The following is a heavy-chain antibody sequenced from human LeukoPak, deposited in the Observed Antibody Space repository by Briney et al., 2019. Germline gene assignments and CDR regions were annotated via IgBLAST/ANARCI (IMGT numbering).Heavy chain of an antibody. CDR3: TRVGYIDEGIDY. D-gene: IGHD5-24*01. V-gene: IGHV3-21*06. CDR2: ISISSSYI. CDR1: GFTFSSYS. J-gene: IGHJ4*02. Sequence: GGSLRLTCAASGFTFSSYSMNWVRQAPGKGLEWVSSISISSSYIYYADSVKGRFTISRDNAKNSLYLQMNSLRAEDTAIYYCTRVGYIDEGIDYWGQGTLVTVSS.